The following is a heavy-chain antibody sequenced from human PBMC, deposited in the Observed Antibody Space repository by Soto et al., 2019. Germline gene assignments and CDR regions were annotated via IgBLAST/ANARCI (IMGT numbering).Heavy chain of an antibody. V-gene: IGHV1-69*06. CDR3: ARDLRWFEDDGTNEY. CDR2: IIPLFGTT. D-gene: IGHD3-9*01. CDR1: GVTFNTYV. Sequence: QVQLVQSGAEVKKPGSSVKVSCRTSGVTFNTYVFSWVRQAPGQGLEWMGGIIPLFGTTEYAQEFQGRLTITADKSTNTVYMHLSSLRSEDTAMYYCARDLRWFEDDGTNEYWGQGTLVTVSS. J-gene: IGHJ4*02.